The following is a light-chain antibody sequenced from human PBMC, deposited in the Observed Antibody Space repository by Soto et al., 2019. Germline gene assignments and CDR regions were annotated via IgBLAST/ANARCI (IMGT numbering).Light chain of an antibody. Sequence: QSALTQPPSASGSPGQSVTISCTGTSSDVGGYSHVSWYQQHPGKAPKVMIYEVSKWPSGVPDRFSGSKSGNTASLTVSGLQAEDEADYYCSSYAGTNNLVFGGGTKLTVL. J-gene: IGLJ3*02. V-gene: IGLV2-8*01. CDR1: SSDVGGYSH. CDR2: EVS. CDR3: SSYAGTNNLV.